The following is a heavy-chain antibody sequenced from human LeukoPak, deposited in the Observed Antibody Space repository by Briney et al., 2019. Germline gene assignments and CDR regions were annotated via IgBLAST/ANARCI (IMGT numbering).Heavy chain of an antibody. D-gene: IGHD3-22*01. J-gene: IGHJ4*02. V-gene: IGHV1-69*05. Sequence: ASVKVSCKASGGTFSSYAISWVRQAPGQGLEWMGGIIPIFGTANYAQKFQGRVTITTDESTSTAYMELSSLRSEDTAVYYCACSGYYIHYFDYWGQGTLVTVSP. CDR3: ACSGYYIHYFDY. CDR2: IIPIFGTA. CDR1: GGTFSSYA.